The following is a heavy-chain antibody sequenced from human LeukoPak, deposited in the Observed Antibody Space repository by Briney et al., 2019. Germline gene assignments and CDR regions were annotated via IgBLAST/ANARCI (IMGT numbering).Heavy chain of an antibody. CDR1: GFTFSSAW. Sequence: QPGGSLRLSCAASGFTFSSAWMHWVRQAPGTGLVWVSRITDDATTTYADSVKGRFTISRDNSKNILYLQMNSLRAEDTAVYYCVRDRVGPDYWGQGTLATVSS. V-gene: IGHV3-74*03. CDR2: ITDDATT. CDR3: VRDRVGPDY. J-gene: IGHJ4*02. D-gene: IGHD1-26*01.